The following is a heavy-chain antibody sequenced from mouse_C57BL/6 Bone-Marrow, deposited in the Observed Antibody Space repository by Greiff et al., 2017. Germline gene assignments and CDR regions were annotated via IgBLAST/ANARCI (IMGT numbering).Heavy chain of an antibody. D-gene: IGHD2-4*01. CDR1: GYTFTSYW. CDR2: IHPNSGST. J-gene: IGHJ1*03. Sequence: QVQLQQPAAELVKPRASVKLSCKASGYTFTSYWMHWAKQRPGQGLEWIGMIHPNSGSTNHNEKFKSKSTLTVDKSSSTAYMQLSSLTSEDSAVYYCARAYYDYVNWYFDVWGTVTTVTVSS. CDR3: ARAYYDYVNWYFDV. V-gene: IGHV1-64*01.